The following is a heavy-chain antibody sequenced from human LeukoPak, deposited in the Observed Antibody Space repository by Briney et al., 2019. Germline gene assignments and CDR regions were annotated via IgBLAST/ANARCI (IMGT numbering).Heavy chain of an antibody. CDR3: ARGNRYTSGSYYSDY. V-gene: IGHV6-1*01. J-gene: IGHJ4*02. CDR1: LGSLRRKCAA. D-gene: IGHD5-18*01. CDR2: IYCWYKWYN. Sequence: TLSLTCVISLGSLRRKCAACLWMRQSPSRGGEWLGWIYCWYKWYNDYAESVKSRTTVNPDTSKNQFSLQLNSVTPEDTAVYFWARGNRYTSGSYYSDYGGEGTLVTVSS.